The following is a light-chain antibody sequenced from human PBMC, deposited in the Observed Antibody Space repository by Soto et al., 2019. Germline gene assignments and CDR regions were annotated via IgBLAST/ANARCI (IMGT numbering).Light chain of an antibody. V-gene: IGLV2-14*01. CDR3: SSYSSANTVI. CDR1: SSDIGGYIY. Sequence: QSVLTQPASVSVSPGQSITISCTGTSSDIGGYIYVSWYQHHPGKAPRLMIYEVSSRPSGVSNRFSGSKSGNTASLTISGLQAEDEAQYYCSSYSSANTVIFGGGTQLTVL. CDR2: EVS. J-gene: IGLJ2*01.